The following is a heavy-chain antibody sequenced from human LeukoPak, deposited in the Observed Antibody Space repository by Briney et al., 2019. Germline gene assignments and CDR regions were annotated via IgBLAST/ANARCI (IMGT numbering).Heavy chain of an antibody. CDR2: IYYSGST. V-gene: IGHV4-39*07. CDR3: ITIFGVASDY. D-gene: IGHD3-3*01. J-gene: IGHJ4*02. Sequence: SETLSLTCTVSGGSISSSSYYWGWIRQPPGKGLEWIGSIYYSGSTYYNPSLKSRVTISVDTSKNQFSLKLSSVTAADTAVYYCITIFGVASDYWGQGTLVTVSS. CDR1: GGSISSSSYY.